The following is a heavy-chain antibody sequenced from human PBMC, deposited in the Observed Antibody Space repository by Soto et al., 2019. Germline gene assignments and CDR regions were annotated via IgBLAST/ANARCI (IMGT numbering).Heavy chain of an antibody. D-gene: IGHD5-12*01. CDR2: INTGNGNT. Sequence: QVQLVQSGAEVKKPGASVKVSCKASGITFSTYAIHWVRQAPGQSPEWMGWINTGNGNTRYSQNFQGRVTLTRDTSASTAYMDLSSLRSEDTSIYYCARAISGYVTWGQGTLVTVSS. CDR1: GITFSTYA. CDR3: ARAISGYVT. J-gene: IGHJ5*02. V-gene: IGHV1-3*04.